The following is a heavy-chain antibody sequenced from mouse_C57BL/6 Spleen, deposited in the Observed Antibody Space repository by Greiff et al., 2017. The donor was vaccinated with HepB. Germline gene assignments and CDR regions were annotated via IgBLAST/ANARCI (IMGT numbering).Heavy chain of an antibody. V-gene: IGHV14-1*01. CDR1: GFNIKDYY. CDR2: IDPEDGDT. D-gene: IGHD2-2*01. J-gene: IGHJ1*03. CDR3: TTPLLWFPYWYFDV. Sequence: EVQLQQSGAELVRPGASVKLSCTASGFNIKDYYMHWVKQRPEQGLEWIGRIDPEDGDTEYAPKFQGKATMTADTSSNTAYLQLSSLTSEDTAVYYCTTPLLWFPYWYFDVWGTGTTVTVSS.